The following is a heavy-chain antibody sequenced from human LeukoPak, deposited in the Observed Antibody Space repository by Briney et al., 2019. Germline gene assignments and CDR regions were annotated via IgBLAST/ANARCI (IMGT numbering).Heavy chain of an antibody. J-gene: IGHJ4*02. CDR2: IWYGGTNK. CDR3: TRELPQATGYSSTWYTFDS. V-gene: IGHV3-33*08. D-gene: IGHD6-13*01. Sequence: GSSVRLFCGVSVLTLRISDMLWLRRARGKGAEGVAVIWYGGTNKNYLASVKRLFTITRNNYRNTLYLQMNSLRVEDTATYFGTRELPQATGYSSTWYTFDSWGQGTLVTVSS. CDR1: VLTLRISD.